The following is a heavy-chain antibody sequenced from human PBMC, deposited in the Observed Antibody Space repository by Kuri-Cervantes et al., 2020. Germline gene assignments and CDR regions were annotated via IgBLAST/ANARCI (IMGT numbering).Heavy chain of an antibody. Sequence: ASVKVSCKASGYTFTSYAMHWARQAPGQRLEWMGWINAGNGNTKYSQKFQGRVTITRDTSASTAYMELRSLRSDDTAVYYCAREARDYDFWSGYRDYWGQGTLVTVSS. CDR3: AREARDYDFWSGYRDY. J-gene: IGHJ4*02. D-gene: IGHD3-3*01. CDR2: INAGNGNT. V-gene: IGHV1-3*01. CDR1: GYTFTSYA.